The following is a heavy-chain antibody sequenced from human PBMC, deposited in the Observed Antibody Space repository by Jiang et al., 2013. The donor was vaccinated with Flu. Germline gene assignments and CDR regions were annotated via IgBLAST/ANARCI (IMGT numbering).Heavy chain of an antibody. D-gene: IGHD1-14*01. CDR3: ARDRGTPWAFDY. Sequence: GSGLVKPSQTLSLTCAVSGGSISSGGYSWSWIRQPPGKGLEWIGYIYHSGSTYYNPSLKSRVTISVDRSKNQFSLKLSSVTAADTAVYYCARDRGTPWAFDYWGQGTLVTVSS. V-gene: IGHV4-30-2*01. CDR2: IYHSGST. J-gene: IGHJ4*02. CDR1: GGSISSGGYS.